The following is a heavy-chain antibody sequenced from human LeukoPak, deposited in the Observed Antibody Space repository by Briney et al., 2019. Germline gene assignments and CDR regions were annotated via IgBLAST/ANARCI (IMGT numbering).Heavy chain of an antibody. D-gene: IGHD2-2*01. CDR3: ARDPSYIEEVSSGMGGANY. CDR1: GDSLISSHYY. CDR2: FYYSGST. Sequence: PSETLSLTCTVSGDSLISSHYYWGWSRQPPGRGLEWIASFYYSGSTYYNPSLKSRVAISVDTSKNQFSLRLTSVTAADTAVYYCARDPSYIEEVSSGMGGANYWGQGTLVTVSS. V-gene: IGHV4-39*07. J-gene: IGHJ4*02.